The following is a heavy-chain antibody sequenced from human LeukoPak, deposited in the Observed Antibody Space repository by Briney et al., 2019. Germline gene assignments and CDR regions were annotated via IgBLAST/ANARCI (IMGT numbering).Heavy chain of an antibody. CDR2: IRNKAKSYTT. Sequence: GGSLRLSCAASGFTFSDHCMAWVRQAPGKGLEWIGRIRNKAKSYTTEYAPSVKGRFSISRDESKNSLSLQMNNLKTEDTAVYYCTRERDSDVLYDPGDLDCWGQGTLVTVSS. D-gene: IGHD3-22*01. CDR1: GFTFSDHC. V-gene: IGHV3-72*01. CDR3: TRERDSDVLYDPGDLDC. J-gene: IGHJ4*02.